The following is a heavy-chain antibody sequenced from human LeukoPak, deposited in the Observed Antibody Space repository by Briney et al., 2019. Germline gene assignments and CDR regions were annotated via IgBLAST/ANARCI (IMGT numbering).Heavy chain of an antibody. Sequence: GGSLRLSCEASGVTFNIYAMSWVRHAPGKRRGWVSTISGRVGSTYYADSVKGRLTISRDNSKNTLYLQIHGLRAEDTAVYYCAKYYYGSGSYYEDAFAIWGQGTVVSVSS. V-gene: IGHV3-23*01. CDR2: ISGRVGST. J-gene: IGHJ3*02. CDR3: AKYYYGSGSYYEDAFAI. CDR1: GVTFNIYA. D-gene: IGHD3-10*01.